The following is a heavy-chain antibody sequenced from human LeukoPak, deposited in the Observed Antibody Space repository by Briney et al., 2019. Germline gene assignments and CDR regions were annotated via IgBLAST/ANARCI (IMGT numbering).Heavy chain of an antibody. V-gene: IGHV3-23*01. D-gene: IGHD3-10*01. CDR3: AKRGVVIRVFLAGFHKEAYYFDS. CDR2: ISDSGGST. Sequence: GGSLRLSCAVSGITLGNYGMSWVRQPPGKGLEWVAGISDSGGSTNYADSVKGRFTISRDTPRNTLYLQMNSLRAEDTAVYFCAKRGVVIRVFLAGFHKEAYYFDSWGQGALVTVSS. J-gene: IGHJ4*02. CDR1: GITLGNYG.